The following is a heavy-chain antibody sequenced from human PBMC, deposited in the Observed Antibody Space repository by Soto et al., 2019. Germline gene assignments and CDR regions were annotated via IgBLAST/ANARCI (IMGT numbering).Heavy chain of an antibody. CDR3: ARYIPGVRYYGMDV. D-gene: IGHD2-2*01. CDR2: IGESGTPT. V-gene: IGHV3-23*01. J-gene: IGHJ6*02. Sequence: GGSLRLSCAASGFTFSSYAMIWVRQAPGKGLEWVSAIGESGTPTYYADSVKGRFTISRDNSGNTLFLEMYSLRAEDTAVYYCARYIPGVRYYGMDVWGQGTTVTVSS. CDR1: GFTFSSYA.